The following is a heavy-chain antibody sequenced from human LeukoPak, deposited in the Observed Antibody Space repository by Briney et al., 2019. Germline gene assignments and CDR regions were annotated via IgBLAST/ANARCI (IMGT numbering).Heavy chain of an antibody. Sequence: GGSLRLSCAASGFTFSSYAMSWVRQAPGKGLEWVANIKQDGSEKYYVDSVKGRFTISRDNAKNSLYLQMNSLRAEDTAVYYCARAWVYHAFDIWGQGTMVTVSS. CDR1: GFTFSSYA. CDR2: IKQDGSEK. D-gene: IGHD5/OR15-5a*01. V-gene: IGHV3-7*01. J-gene: IGHJ3*02. CDR3: ARAWVYHAFDI.